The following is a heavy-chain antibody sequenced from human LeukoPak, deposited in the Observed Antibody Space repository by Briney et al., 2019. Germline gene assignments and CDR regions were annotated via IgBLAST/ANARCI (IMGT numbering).Heavy chain of an antibody. CDR2: INPDSGGT. V-gene: IGHV1-2*02. CDR3: ARDRGGYCSSTSCLSDFDY. Sequence: ASMKVSCKASGYTFTGYYMHWVRQAPGQGLEWMGWINPDSGGTSYAQNFQGRVTLTRDTSISTAYMELSRLRSDDTAVYYCARDRGGYCSSTSCLSDFDYWGQGTLVTVSS. CDR1: GYTFTGYY. D-gene: IGHD2-2*01. J-gene: IGHJ4*02.